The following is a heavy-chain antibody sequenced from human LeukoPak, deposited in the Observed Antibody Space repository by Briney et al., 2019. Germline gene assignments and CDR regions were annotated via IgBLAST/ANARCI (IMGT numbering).Heavy chain of an antibody. Sequence: ASVKVSCKASGYTFTSYDINWVRQATGQGLEWMGWMNPNSGNTGYAQKFQGRVTMTRNTPISTAYMELSSLRSEDTAVYYCAREKTGYDSSGYFPPDAFDIWGQGTMVTVSS. J-gene: IGHJ3*02. D-gene: IGHD3-22*01. V-gene: IGHV1-8*01. CDR3: AREKTGYDSSGYFPPDAFDI. CDR1: GYTFTSYD. CDR2: MNPNSGNT.